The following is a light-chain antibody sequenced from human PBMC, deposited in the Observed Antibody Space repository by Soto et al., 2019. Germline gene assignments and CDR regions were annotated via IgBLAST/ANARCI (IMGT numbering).Light chain of an antibody. V-gene: IGKV3-15*01. CDR2: GAS. CDR3: QQYNNWPPVT. CDR1: QSVSSN. J-gene: IGKJ2*01. Sequence: ERVMTQSPATLSVSPGEGATLSCRASQSVSSNLAWYQQRPGQAPRLLIYGASTRATGIPARFSGSGSGTEFTLTISSLQSEDFAVYSCQQYNNWPPVTFGQGTKLEIK.